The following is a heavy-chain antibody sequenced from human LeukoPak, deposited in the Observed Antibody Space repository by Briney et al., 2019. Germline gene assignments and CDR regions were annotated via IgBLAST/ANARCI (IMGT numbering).Heavy chain of an antibody. Sequence: GSSVKVSCKASGGTFSSYAISWVRQAPGQGLEWKGRIIPILGIANYAQKFQGRVTITADKSTSTAYMELSSLRSEDTAVYYCARQRGYSGYDPRMWSYWYFDLWGRGTLVTVSS. CDR1: GGTFSSYA. CDR2: IIPILGIA. J-gene: IGHJ2*01. D-gene: IGHD5-12*01. V-gene: IGHV1-69*04. CDR3: ARQRGYSGYDPRMWSYWYFDL.